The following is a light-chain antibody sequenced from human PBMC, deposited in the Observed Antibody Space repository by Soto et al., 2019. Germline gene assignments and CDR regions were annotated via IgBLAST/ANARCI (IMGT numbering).Light chain of an antibody. CDR2: RAS. Sequence: QSVLTQPPSASGTPGQRVIISCSGSSSNIGSNYVYWYQQVPGTAPRLLMYRASRRPSGVPDRFSGSKSGTSASLAISGLRSEDEADYYCAAWDDTLKGLVFGGGTKVTVL. J-gene: IGLJ2*01. CDR3: AAWDDTLKGLV. V-gene: IGLV1-47*01. CDR1: SSNIGSNY.